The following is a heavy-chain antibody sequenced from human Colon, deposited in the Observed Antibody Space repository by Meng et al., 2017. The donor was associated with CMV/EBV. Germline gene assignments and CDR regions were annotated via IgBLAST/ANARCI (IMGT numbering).Heavy chain of an antibody. J-gene: IGHJ5*02. CDR2: IYYSGDT. CDR1: GDTITRGDFY. CDR3: VRLVCTGGSCYSGADWFDP. D-gene: IGHD2-15*01. V-gene: IGHV4-30-4*01. Sequence: VPRQELGPGLVKPSGTLSPTCSVSGDTITRGDFYWSWIRQPPGKGLEWIGHIYYSGDTYYSPSLKSRLTISVDTSKNQFSLKLSSVTAADTAVYYCVRLVCTGGSCYSGADWFDPWGRGTLVTVSS.